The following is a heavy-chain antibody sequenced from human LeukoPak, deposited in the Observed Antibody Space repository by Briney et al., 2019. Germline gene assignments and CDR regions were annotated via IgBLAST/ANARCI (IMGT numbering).Heavy chain of an antibody. Sequence: SETLSLTCTVSGGSISSYYWSWIRQPPGKGLEWIGYIYYSGSTNYNPSLKSRVTISVDTSKNQFSLKLSSVTAADTAVYCCARGDYDFWSGYYRSWFDPWGQGTLVTVSS. CDR3: ARGDYDFWSGYYRSWFDP. J-gene: IGHJ5*02. CDR2: IYYSGST. D-gene: IGHD3-3*01. V-gene: IGHV4-59*01. CDR1: GGSISSYY.